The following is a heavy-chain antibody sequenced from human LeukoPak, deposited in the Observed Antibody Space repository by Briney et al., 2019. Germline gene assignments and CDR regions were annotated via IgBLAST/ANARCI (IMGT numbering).Heavy chain of an antibody. Sequence: SETLSLTCTVPGGSISSYYWSWIRQPPGKGLEWIGYIYYSGSTNYNPSLKSRVTISVDTSKNQFSLKLSSVTAADTAVYYCARGDSGYDYWGQGTLVTVSS. CDR2: IYYSGST. CDR3: ARGDSGYDY. J-gene: IGHJ4*02. CDR1: GGSISSYY. V-gene: IGHV4-59*01. D-gene: IGHD5-12*01.